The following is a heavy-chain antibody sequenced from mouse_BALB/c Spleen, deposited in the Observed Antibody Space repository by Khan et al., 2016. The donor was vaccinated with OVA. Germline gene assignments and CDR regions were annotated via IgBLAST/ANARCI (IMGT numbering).Heavy chain of an antibody. Sequence: EVELVVSGGDLVKPGGSLKLSCAASGFTFSTYGMSWVRQTPDKRMEWVATVSTGGGYTYYPDSVKGRFTIFRDNAKNTLYLQMSGLKSEDTAMFYCTRLAYYYDSEGFAYWGQGTLVTVSA. CDR3: TRLAYYYDSEGFAY. CDR2: VSTGGGYT. V-gene: IGHV5-6*01. D-gene: IGHD1-1*01. CDR1: GFTFSTYG. J-gene: IGHJ3*01.